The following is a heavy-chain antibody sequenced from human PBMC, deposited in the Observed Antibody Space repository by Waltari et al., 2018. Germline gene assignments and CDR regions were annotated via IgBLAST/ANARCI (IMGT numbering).Heavy chain of an antibody. CDR3: ARLPRGSVIIGAFDI. CDR2: MYFSGTK. J-gene: IGHJ3*02. D-gene: IGHD3-22*01. Sequence: VQLQESGPGLVKPSETLSLRCNVSGDSIRSHFWSWIRQAPGKGLEWIGHMYFSGTKDYNHSLKSRVAISIDTSKNHFSLNLRSVTAADTAIYYCARLPRGSVIIGAFDIWGQGTQVTVSS. CDR1: GDSIRSHF. V-gene: IGHV4-59*11.